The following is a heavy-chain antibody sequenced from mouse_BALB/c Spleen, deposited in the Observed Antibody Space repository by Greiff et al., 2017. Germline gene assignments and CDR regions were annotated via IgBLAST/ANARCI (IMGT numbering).Heavy chain of an antibody. D-gene: IGHD2-4*01. V-gene: IGHV1S81*02. CDR2: INPSNGRT. CDR1: GYTFTSYW. CDR3: ARNGDYDWYFDV. Sequence: QVQLQQPGAELVKPGASVKLSCKASGYTFTSYWMHWVKQRPGQGLEWIGEINPSNGRTNYNEKFKSKATLTVDKSSSTAYVQLSSLTSEDSAVYYCARNGDYDWYFDVWGAGTTVTVSS. J-gene: IGHJ1*01.